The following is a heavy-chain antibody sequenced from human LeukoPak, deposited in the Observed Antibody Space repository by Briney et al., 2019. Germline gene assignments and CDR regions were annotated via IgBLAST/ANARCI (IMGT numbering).Heavy chain of an antibody. CDR3: ARGGGRVLSSASVSDWFDP. CDR2: INPNSGGT. J-gene: IGHJ5*02. CDR1: GGTFSSYA. D-gene: IGHD5/OR15-5a*01. Sequence: ASVKVSCKASGGTFSSYAISWVRQAPGQGLKWMGRINPNSGGTNYAQKFQGRVTMTRDTSINTAYMELSSLRSDDTAVYYCARGGGRVLSSASVSDWFDPWGQGTLVTVSS. V-gene: IGHV1-2*06.